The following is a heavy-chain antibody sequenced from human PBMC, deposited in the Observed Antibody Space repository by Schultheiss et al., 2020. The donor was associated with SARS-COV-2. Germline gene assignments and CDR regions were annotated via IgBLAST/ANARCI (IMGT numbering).Heavy chain of an antibody. CDR2: IYYSGST. J-gene: IGHJ4*02. Sequence: SQTLSLTCTVSGGSISSGGYYWSWIRQHPGKGLEWIGYIYYSGSTNYNPSLKSRVTISEDTSKKQFSLKLSSVTAADTAVYYCARHRSYYYESSGYFDYWGQGTLVTVSS. D-gene: IGHD3-22*01. V-gene: IGHV4-31*03. CDR3: ARHRSYYYESSGYFDY. CDR1: GGSISSGGYY.